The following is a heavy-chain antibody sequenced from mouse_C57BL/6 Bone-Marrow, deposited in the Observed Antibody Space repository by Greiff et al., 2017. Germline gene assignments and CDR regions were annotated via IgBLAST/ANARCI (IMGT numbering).Heavy chain of an antibody. V-gene: IGHV1-69*01. Sequence: QVQLQQPGAELVMPGASVKLSCKASGYTFTSYWMHWVKQRPGQGLEWIGEIDPSDSYTNYNQKFKGKSTLTVDKSSSTAYMQLSSLTSEDSAVYYCARSDYYGSSAYCAMDYWGQGTSVTVSS. CDR2: IDPSDSYT. J-gene: IGHJ4*01. CDR3: ARSDYYGSSAYCAMDY. D-gene: IGHD1-1*01. CDR1: GYTFTSYW.